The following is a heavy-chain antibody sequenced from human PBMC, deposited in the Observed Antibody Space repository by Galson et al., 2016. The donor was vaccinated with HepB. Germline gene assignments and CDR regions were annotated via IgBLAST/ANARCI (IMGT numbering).Heavy chain of an antibody. CDR1: GFTFTNAW. Sequence: SLRLSCAASGFTFTNAWMNWVRQTPGRGLEWVGRIKAKADDEATEYAAPVKGRFSLSRDDSKNTLYLQMNSLKTEDTAVYYCTTAVLRDTFDNWGQGTLVTVSS. D-gene: IGHD5-18*01. J-gene: IGHJ4*02. CDR3: TTAVLRDTFDN. CDR2: IKAKADDEAT. V-gene: IGHV3-15*01.